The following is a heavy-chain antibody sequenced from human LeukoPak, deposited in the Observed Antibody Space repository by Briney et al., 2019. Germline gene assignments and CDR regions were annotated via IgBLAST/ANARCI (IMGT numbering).Heavy chain of an antibody. Sequence: GGSLRLSCVVSGLSFKDYTMKWVRQAPGKGLEWVSTISGSGDSTYYADSVKGRFTISRDNSKNTLYLQMNSLRAEDTALYYCAISIRPGANWGQGTLVTVSS. V-gene: IGHV3-23*01. J-gene: IGHJ4*02. CDR1: GLSFKDYT. CDR3: AISIRPGAN. D-gene: IGHD1-14*01. CDR2: ISGSGDST.